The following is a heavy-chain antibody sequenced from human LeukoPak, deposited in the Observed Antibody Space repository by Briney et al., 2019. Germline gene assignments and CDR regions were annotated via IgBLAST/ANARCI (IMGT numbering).Heavy chain of an antibody. V-gene: IGHV4-59*08. J-gene: IGHJ4*02. CDR1: GGSISSYY. CDR2: IYYSGST. D-gene: IGHD3-22*01. Sequence: SETLSLTCTVSGGSISSYYWSWIRQPPGKGLEWIGYIYYSGSTNYNPSLKSRVTISVDTSKNQFSLKLSSVTAADTAVYYCARLGYDSSGYYFDYWGQETLVTVSS. CDR3: ARLGYDSSGYYFDY.